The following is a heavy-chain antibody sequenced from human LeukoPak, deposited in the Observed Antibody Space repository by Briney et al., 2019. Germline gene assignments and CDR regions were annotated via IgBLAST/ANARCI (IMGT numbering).Heavy chain of an antibody. CDR3: AGGIGGFYDSSGYYNY. CDR2: ISSSSSTI. Sequence: GGSLRLSCAASGFTFSSYSMNWVRQAPGKGLEWVSYISSSSSTIYYADSVKGRFTISRDNSKNTLFLQMNSLRAEDTAVYYCAGGIGGFYDSSGYYNYWGQGTLVTVSS. J-gene: IGHJ4*02. V-gene: IGHV3-48*01. CDR1: GFTFSSYS. D-gene: IGHD3-22*01.